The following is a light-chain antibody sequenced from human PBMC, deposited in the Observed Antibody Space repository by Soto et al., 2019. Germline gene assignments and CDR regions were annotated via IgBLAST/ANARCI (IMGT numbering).Light chain of an antibody. CDR3: HSRA. CDR2: KAS. J-gene: IGKJ5*01. Sequence: DIRMTQSPSTLSGTVGDRVTITCRASQTISSWLAWYQQKPGKAPKLLIYKASTLKSGVPSRFSGSGSGTEFTLTISSLQPDDFATYFCHSRAFGQGTRLEI. V-gene: IGKV1-5*03. CDR1: QTISSW.